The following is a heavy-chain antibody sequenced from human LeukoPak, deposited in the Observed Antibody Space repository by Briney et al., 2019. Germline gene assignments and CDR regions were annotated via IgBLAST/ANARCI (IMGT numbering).Heavy chain of an antibody. Sequence: GGPLRLSCAASGFTFNTYWMSWVRQAPGKGLEWVANIKEDGSEKYYVDSVKGRFTISRDNAKNSLYLQMSSLRAEDTAVFYCARDGYRAINSWGQGTLVTVSS. J-gene: IGHJ4*02. CDR1: GFTFNTYW. CDR2: IKEDGSEK. CDR3: ARDGYRAINS. D-gene: IGHD6-13*01. V-gene: IGHV3-7*01.